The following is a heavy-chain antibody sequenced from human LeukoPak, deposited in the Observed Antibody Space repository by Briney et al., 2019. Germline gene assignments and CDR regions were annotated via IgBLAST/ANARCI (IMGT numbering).Heavy chain of an antibody. Sequence: ASVKVSCKASGYTFTSYAMHWVRQAPGQRLEWMGWINAGNGNTKYSQKFQGRVTITADESTSTAYMELSSLRSEDTAVYYCARTVPNPYYDFWSGSNFDYWGQGTLVTVSS. CDR1: GYTFTSYA. J-gene: IGHJ4*02. V-gene: IGHV1-3*01. D-gene: IGHD3-3*01. CDR2: INAGNGNT. CDR3: ARTVPNPYYDFWSGSNFDY.